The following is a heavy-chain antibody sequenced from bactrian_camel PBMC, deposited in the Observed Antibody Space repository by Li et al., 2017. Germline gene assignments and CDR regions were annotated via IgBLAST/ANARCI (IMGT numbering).Heavy chain of an antibody. CDR3: ATAPPDTRYPLAPNEYNY. Sequence: VQLVESGGGSVQAGGSLRLSCTGTVYTYNRKYMGWFRQAPGKEREGVAAIYTGGGYTTYTPSVKGRFTISQDNAKNTVYLQMNSLNPEDTAMYYCATAPPDTRYPLAPNEYNYWGQGTQVTVS. CDR1: VYTYNRKY. D-gene: IGHD7*01. CDR2: IYTGGGYT. J-gene: IGHJ4*01. V-gene: IGHV3S40*01.